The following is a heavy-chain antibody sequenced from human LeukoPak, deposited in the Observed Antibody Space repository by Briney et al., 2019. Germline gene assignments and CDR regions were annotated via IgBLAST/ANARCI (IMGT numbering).Heavy chain of an antibody. V-gene: IGHV3-30*07. CDR1: GFTFSSYA. CDR3: AKDAYGSGSYFVY. J-gene: IGHJ4*02. D-gene: IGHD3-10*01. Sequence: GGSLRLSCAASGFTFSSYAMHWVRQAPGKGLEWVAVISYDGSNKYYADSVKGRLTISRDNSKNTLYLQMNSLRAEDTAVYYCAKDAYGSGSYFVYWGQGTLVTVSS. CDR2: ISYDGSNK.